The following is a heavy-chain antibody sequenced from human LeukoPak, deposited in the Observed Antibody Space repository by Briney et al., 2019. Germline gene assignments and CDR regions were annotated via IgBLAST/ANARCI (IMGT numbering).Heavy chain of an antibody. CDR1: GYTFTGYY. CDR2: INPNSGGT. Sequence: ASVKVSCKASGYTFTGYYMHWVRQAPGQGLEWMGWINPNSGGTNYAQKFQGRVTMTRDTSISTAYMELSRLRSDDTAVYYCAREVPPVVKYYFDHWGQGTLVTVSS. J-gene: IGHJ4*02. CDR3: AREVPPVVKYYFDH. V-gene: IGHV1-2*02. D-gene: IGHD3-22*01.